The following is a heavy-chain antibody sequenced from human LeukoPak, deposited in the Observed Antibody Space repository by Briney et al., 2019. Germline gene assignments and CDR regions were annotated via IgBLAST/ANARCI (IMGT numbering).Heavy chain of an antibody. CDR1: GGSISSGSYY. D-gene: IGHD5-18*01. Sequence: SQTLSLTCTVSGGSISSGSYYWSWIRQPAGEGLEWIGRIYTSGSTNYNPSLKSRVTISVDTSKNQFSLKLSSVTAADTAVYYCAREDTAMVTFDYWGQGTLVTVSS. J-gene: IGHJ4*02. CDR2: IYTSGST. V-gene: IGHV4-61*02. CDR3: AREDTAMVTFDY.